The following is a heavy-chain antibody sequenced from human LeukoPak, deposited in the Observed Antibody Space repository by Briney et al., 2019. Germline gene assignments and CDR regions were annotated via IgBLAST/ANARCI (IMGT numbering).Heavy chain of an antibody. V-gene: IGHV1-58*02. CDR2: IVVGSGNT. CDR1: GFTFTSSA. D-gene: IGHD3-22*01. J-gene: IGHJ3*01. Sequence: GTSVKVSCKASGFTFTSSAMQWVRQARGQRLEWIGWIVVGSGNTNYAQKFQERVTITRDMSTSTAYMELSSLTSDDTAVYSCARAGPQRRYDSSGLDAFDVWGQGTMVSVSS. CDR3: ARAGPQRRYDSSGLDAFDV.